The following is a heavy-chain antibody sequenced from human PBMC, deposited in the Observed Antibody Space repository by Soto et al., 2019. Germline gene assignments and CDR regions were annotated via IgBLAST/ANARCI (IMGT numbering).Heavy chain of an antibody. CDR1: GGSISSSNW. V-gene: IGHV4-4*02. CDR2: IYHSGST. J-gene: IGHJ4*02. CDR3: ARGPGGSKSMKFFDY. D-gene: IGHD3-16*01. Sequence: SETLSLTCAVSGGSISSSNWWSWVRQPPGKGLEWIGEIYHSGSTNYNPSLKSRVTISVDKSKNQFSLKLSSVTAADTAVYYCARGPGGSKSMKFFDYWGQGTLVTVSS.